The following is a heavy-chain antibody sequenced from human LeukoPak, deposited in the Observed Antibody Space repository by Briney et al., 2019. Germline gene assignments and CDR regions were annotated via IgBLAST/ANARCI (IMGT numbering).Heavy chain of an antibody. CDR1: GFTFSSYS. CDR2: ISSSSGYI. V-gene: IGHV3-21*01. D-gene: IGHD1-1*01. J-gene: IGHJ4*02. Sequence: GGSLRLSCAASGFTFSSYSMNWVRQAPGKGLEWVSSISSSSGYIYYADSVKGRFTISRDNAKNSLYLQMNSLRAEDTAVYYCARALTTLTYEGYWGQGTLVTVSS. CDR3: ARALTTLTYEGY.